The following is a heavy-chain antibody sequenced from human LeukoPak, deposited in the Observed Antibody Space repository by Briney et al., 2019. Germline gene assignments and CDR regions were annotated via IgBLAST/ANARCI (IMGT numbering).Heavy chain of an antibody. CDR1: GFTFSSYG. Sequence: GGSLRLSCAASGFTFSSYGMHWVRQAPGKGLEWVAVISYDGSNKYYADSVKGRFTISGDNSKNTLYLQMNSLRAEDTAVYYCARALRGYSYGLALDYWGQGTLVTVSS. J-gene: IGHJ4*02. CDR3: ARALRGYSYGLALDY. V-gene: IGHV3-30*19. D-gene: IGHD5-18*01. CDR2: ISYDGSNK.